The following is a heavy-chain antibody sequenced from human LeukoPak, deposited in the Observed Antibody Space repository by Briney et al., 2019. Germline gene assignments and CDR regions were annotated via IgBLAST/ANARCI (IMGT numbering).Heavy chain of an antibody. D-gene: IGHD3-22*01. J-gene: IGHJ4*02. CDR2: ISSSGSTI. CDR3: AREDYDTFDY. V-gene: IGHV3-11*01. Sequence: WIRQAPGXGLEWVSYISSSGSTIYYADSVKGRFTISRDNAKNSLYLQMNSLRAEDTAVYYCAREDYDTFDYWGQGTLVTVSS.